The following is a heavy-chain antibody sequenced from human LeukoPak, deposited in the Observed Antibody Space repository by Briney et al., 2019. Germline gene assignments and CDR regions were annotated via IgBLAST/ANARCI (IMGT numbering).Heavy chain of an antibody. D-gene: IGHD3-9*01. V-gene: IGHV4-34*01. CDR2: INHSGST. CDR1: GGSFSGYY. Sequence: PSQTLSLTCAVYGGSFSGYYWSWIRQPPGKGLEWIGEINHSGSTNYNPSLKSRVTISVDTSKNQFSLKLSSVTAADTAVYYCARAHHVWLIMSYFDYWGQGTLVTVSS. CDR3: ARAHHVWLIMSYFDY. J-gene: IGHJ4*02.